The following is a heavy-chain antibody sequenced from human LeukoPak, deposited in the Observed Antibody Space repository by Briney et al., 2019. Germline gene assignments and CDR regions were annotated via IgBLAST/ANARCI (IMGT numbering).Heavy chain of an antibody. CDR1: GGSISSGGYY. D-gene: IGHD3-3*01. CDR2: IYYSGSN. J-gene: IGHJ5*02. Sequence: PSQTLSLTCTVSGGSISSGGYYWSWIRQHPGEGLGWIWYIYYSGSNYYNPSLKRRVTISVDTSKNQFSLKLSSVTAADTAVYYCAKGTIFGVVIMEGWFDPWGQGTLVTVSS. CDR3: AKGTIFGVVIMEGWFDP. V-gene: IGHV4-31*03.